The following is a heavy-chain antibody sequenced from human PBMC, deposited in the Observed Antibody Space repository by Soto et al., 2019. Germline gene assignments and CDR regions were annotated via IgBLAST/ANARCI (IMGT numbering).Heavy chain of an antibody. J-gene: IGHJ4*02. CDR2: ISGSGGST. CDR3: AKDRLYGSGSYIPYYFDY. V-gene: IGHV3-23*01. CDR1: GFTFSSYA. D-gene: IGHD3-10*01. Sequence: GSLRLSCAASGFTFSSYAMSWVRQAPGKGLEWVSAISGSGGSTYYADSVKGRFTISRDNSKNTLYLQMNSLRAEDTAVYYCAKDRLYGSGSYIPYYFDYWGQGTLVTVSS.